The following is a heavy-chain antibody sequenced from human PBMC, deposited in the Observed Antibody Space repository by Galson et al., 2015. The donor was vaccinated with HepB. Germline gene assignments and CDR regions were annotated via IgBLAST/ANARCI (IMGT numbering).Heavy chain of an antibody. CDR2: ISGSGGST. CDR3: AKTSEATVSPFHY. CDR1: GFTFSSYA. J-gene: IGHJ4*02. Sequence: SLRLSCAASGFTFSSYAMSWVRQAPGKGLEWVSAISGSGGSTYYADSVKGRFTISRDNSKNTLYMQMNSLRAEDTAVYYCAKTSEATVSPFHYWGQGTLVTVS. D-gene: IGHD4-11*01. V-gene: IGHV3-23*01.